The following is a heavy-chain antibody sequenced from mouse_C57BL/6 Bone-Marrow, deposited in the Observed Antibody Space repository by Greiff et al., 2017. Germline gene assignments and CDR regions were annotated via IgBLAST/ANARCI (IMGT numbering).Heavy chain of an antibody. Sequence: EVKLMESGGGLVQPGGSLKLSCAASGFTFSDYYMYWVRQTPEKRLEWVAYISNGGGSTYYPDTVKGRFTISRDNAKNTLYLQMSRLKSEDTAMYYCARPPYDYLGGFAYWGQGTLVTVSA. J-gene: IGHJ3*01. D-gene: IGHD2-4*01. V-gene: IGHV5-12*01. CDR1: GFTFSDYY. CDR2: ISNGGGST. CDR3: ARPPYDYLGGFAY.